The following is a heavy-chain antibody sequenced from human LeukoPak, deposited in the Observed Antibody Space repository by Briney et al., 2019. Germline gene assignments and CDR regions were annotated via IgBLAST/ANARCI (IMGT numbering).Heavy chain of an antibody. CDR2: IYYSGST. CDR3: ASYSPGDSSFDY. J-gene: IGHJ4*02. D-gene: IGHD4-17*01. Sequence: SETLSLTCTVSDGSISSYYWSWIRQPPGKGLEWIGYIYYSGSTNYNPSLKSRVTISVDTSKNQFSLKLSSVTAADTAVYYCASYSPGDSSFDYWGQGTLVTVSS. V-gene: IGHV4-59*01. CDR1: DGSISSYY.